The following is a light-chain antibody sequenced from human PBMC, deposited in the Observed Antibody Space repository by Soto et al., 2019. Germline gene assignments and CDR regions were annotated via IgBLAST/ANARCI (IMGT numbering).Light chain of an antibody. CDR2: DVS. J-gene: IGLJ1*01. CDR3: SSYTSSTLYYV. V-gene: IGLV2-14*03. CDR1: SSDVGGYNY. Sequence: QSVLTQPASVSGSPGQSITISCTGTSSDVGGYNYVSWYQHHPGKAPKLMIYDVSNRPSGVSNRFSGSKSGNTASLTISGLQAEDEADYYCSSYTSSTLYYVFGTGTKLTVL.